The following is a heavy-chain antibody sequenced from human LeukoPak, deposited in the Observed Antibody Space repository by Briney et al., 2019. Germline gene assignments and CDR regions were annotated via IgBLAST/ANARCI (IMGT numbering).Heavy chain of an antibody. Sequence: GGSLRLSCAASGFTFSSYGMRWVRQAPGKGLEWVALIWYDGSNKYYADSVKGRFTISRDNSKNTLYLQMNSLRAEDTAVYYCARELADGDPDYYYGMDVWGQGTTVTVSS. J-gene: IGHJ6*02. CDR3: ARELADGDPDYYYGMDV. D-gene: IGHD4-17*01. CDR2: IWYDGSNK. V-gene: IGHV3-30*02. CDR1: GFTFSSYG.